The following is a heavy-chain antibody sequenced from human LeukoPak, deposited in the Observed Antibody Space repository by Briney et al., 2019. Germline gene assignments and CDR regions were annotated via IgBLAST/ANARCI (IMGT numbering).Heavy chain of an antibody. CDR2: IWYDGSNK. D-gene: IGHD2-2*01. V-gene: IGHV3-33*01. CDR1: GFTFSSYG. CDR3: ARGSLVVVPAAQPTPRYGMDV. J-gene: IGHJ6*02. Sequence: PGGSLRLSCAASGFTFSSYGMHWVRQAPGKGLEWVAVIWYDGSNKYYADSVKGRFTISRDSSKNTLYLQMNSLRAEDTAVYYCARGSLVVVPAAQPTPRYGMDVWGQGTTVTVSS.